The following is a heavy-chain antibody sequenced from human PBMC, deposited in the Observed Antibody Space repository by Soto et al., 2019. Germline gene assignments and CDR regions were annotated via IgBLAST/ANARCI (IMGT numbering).Heavy chain of an antibody. D-gene: IGHD6-19*01. J-gene: IGHJ4*02. CDR1: GYTFTSYY. CDR2: VNPSGGST. V-gene: IGHV1-46*03. CDR3: ATSRYSSGWYYY. Sequence: GASVKVSCKASGYTFTSYYMHWVRQAPGQGLEWMGIVNPSGGSTSYAQEFQGRVTMTRDTSTSTVYMELSSLRSEDTAVYYCATSRYSSGWYYYWGQGTLVTVSS.